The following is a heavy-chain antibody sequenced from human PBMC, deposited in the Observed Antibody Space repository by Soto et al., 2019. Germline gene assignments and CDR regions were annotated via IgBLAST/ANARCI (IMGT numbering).Heavy chain of an antibody. J-gene: IGHJ6*02. CDR2: ISYDGSNK. Sequence: GGSLRLSCAASGFTFSSYAMHWVRQAPGKGLEWVAVISYDGSNKYYADSVKGRFTISRDNSKNTLYLQMNSLRAEDTAVYYCARELSGSYSYYYYYGMDVWGQGTTVTVSS. D-gene: IGHD1-26*01. CDR1: GFTFSSYA. V-gene: IGHV3-30-3*01. CDR3: ARELSGSYSYYYYYGMDV.